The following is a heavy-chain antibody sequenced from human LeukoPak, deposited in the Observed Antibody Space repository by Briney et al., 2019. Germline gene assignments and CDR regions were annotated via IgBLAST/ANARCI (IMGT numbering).Heavy chain of an antibody. CDR2: ISRGGDVT. D-gene: IGHD1-26*01. Sequence: GSLRLSCAASGVPFSTYAMTWVRQAPGKGLEWVSLISRGGDVTYYADSVKGRLTIPRDRSKNTLYLQMNSLRAEDTAVYYSAARPGEGAFPYDYWGQGTLVTVSS. CDR1: GVPFSTYA. V-gene: IGHV3-23*01. CDR3: AARPGEGAFPYDY. J-gene: IGHJ4*02.